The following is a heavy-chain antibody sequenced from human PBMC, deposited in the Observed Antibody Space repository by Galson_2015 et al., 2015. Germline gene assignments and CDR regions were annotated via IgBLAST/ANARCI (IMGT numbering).Heavy chain of an antibody. V-gene: IGHV5-51*01. Sequence: QSGAEVKKPGESLKISCTGSGYSFTNYWIGWVRQVPGKGLEWMGIIYPGDSDTRYRPSFQGQVTVSADKSISTAYLQWSSLKTSDTAMYYCAITSQETLGYYFHYWGQGTLVTVSS. CDR2: IYPGDSDT. CDR1: GYSFTNYW. J-gene: IGHJ4*02. D-gene: IGHD1-14*01. CDR3: AITSQETLGYYFHY.